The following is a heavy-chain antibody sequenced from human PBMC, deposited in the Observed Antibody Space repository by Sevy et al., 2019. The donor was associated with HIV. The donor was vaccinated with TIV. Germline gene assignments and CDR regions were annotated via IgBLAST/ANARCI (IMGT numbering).Heavy chain of an antibody. J-gene: IGHJ6*03. V-gene: IGHV3-43*01. Sequence: GGSLRLSCAASGFSFDDYTMHWVRQAPGKGLEWVSFISWDGGITDYADSVRGRFTISRDNDKDSLSLQMNSLRTEDTALYYCEKVGAATAPVVSATPDYYYFYMDVWGKRTTVTVSS. D-gene: IGHD2-21*01. CDR3: EKVGAATAPVVSATPDYYYFYMDV. CDR2: ISWDGGIT. CDR1: GFSFDDYT.